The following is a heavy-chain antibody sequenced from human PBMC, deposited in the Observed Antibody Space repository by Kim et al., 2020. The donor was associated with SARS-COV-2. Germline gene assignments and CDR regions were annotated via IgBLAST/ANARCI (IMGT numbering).Heavy chain of an antibody. V-gene: IGHV3-30*18. CDR3: AKDLKGSGRSDYYDSSGYYNYFDY. CDR1: GFTFSSYG. CDR2: ISYDGSNK. Sequence: GGSLRLSCAASGFTFSSYGMHWVRQAPGKGLEWVAVISYDGSNKYYADSVKGRFTISRDNSKNTLYLQMNSLRAEDTAVYYCAKDLKGSGRSDYYDSSGYYNYFDYWGQGTLVTVSS. J-gene: IGHJ4*02. D-gene: IGHD3-22*01.